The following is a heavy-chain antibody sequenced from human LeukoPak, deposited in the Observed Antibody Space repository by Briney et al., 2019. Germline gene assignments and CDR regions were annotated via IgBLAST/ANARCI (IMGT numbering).Heavy chain of an antibody. Sequence: GGSLRLSCAASGFTFNSYAMSWVRQAPGKGLEWVSAISGSGGSTYYADSVKGRFTISRDNSKNTLYLQMNSLRAEDTAVYYCAKDPTVYLTMNYYYGMDVWGQGTTVTVFS. CDR1: GFTFNSYA. D-gene: IGHD3-22*01. CDR2: ISGSGGST. V-gene: IGHV3-23*01. CDR3: AKDPTVYLTMNYYYGMDV. J-gene: IGHJ6*02.